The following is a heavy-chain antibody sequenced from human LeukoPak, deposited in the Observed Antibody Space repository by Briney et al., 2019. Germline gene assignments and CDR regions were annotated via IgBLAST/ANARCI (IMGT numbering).Heavy chain of an antibody. Sequence: GASVKVSCKASGYTFNSFDINWVRQATGQGLEWMGWINPNSGNTGNAQKFQDRVTMTTNTSISTAYMELSSLRSEDTAVYYCARGSYTGTYIVDFWGQGTLVTVSS. J-gene: IGHJ4*02. D-gene: IGHD1-26*01. CDR3: ARGSYTGTYIVDF. V-gene: IGHV1-8*01. CDR2: INPNSGNT. CDR1: GYTFNSFD.